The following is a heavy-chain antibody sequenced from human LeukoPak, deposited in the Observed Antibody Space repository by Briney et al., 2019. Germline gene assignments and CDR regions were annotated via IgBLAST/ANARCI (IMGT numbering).Heavy chain of an antibody. CDR3: ARDAAQYSSSSPHDY. D-gene: IGHD6-6*01. J-gene: IGHJ4*02. CDR2: ISAYNGNT. Sequence: ASVKVSCKASGYTFTSYGISWVRQAPGQGLEWMGWISAYNGNTNYAQKLQGRVTMTTDTSTSTAYMELRSLRSDDTAVYYRARDAAQYSSSSPHDYWGQGTLVTVSS. CDR1: GYTFTSYG. V-gene: IGHV1-18*01.